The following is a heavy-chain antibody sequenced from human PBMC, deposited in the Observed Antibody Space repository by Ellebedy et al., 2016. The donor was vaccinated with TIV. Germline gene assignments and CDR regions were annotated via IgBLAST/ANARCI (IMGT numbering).Heavy chain of an antibody. J-gene: IGHJ5*02. D-gene: IGHD5-24*01. CDR3: ASGRWLPLPGS. Sequence: MPGGSLRLSCNVSGGSLSRYYWSWIRQPPGKGLEWIAYIYYSWSTNYNPSLKSRVTISVDTSKNQFSLKLSSVTAADTAVYYCASGRWLPLPGSWGQGTLVTVSS. CDR2: IYYSWST. CDR1: GGSLSRYY. V-gene: IGHV4-59*01.